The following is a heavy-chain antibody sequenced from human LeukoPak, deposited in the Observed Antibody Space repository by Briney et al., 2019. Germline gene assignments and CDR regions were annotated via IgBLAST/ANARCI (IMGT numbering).Heavy chain of an antibody. CDR2: IYSGGST. CDR1: GFTVSSNY. CDR3: ARVHPDYGDYGWFDP. V-gene: IGHV3-53*01. Sequence: GGSLRLSCAASGFTVSSNYMSWVRQAPGKGLECVSVIYSGGSTYYADSVKGRFTISRDNSKNTLYLQMNSLRAEDTAIYYCARVHPDYGDYGWFDPWGQGTLVTVSS. J-gene: IGHJ5*02. D-gene: IGHD4-17*01.